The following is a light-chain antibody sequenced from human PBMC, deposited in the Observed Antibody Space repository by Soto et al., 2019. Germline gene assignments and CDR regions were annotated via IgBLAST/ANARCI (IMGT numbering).Light chain of an antibody. V-gene: IGKV1-33*01. CDR3: QQYDNLPLT. CDR2: DAS. J-gene: IGKJ4*01. Sequence: DILMTQSPSSLSASVGDRVTITCQASQDISNYLNWYQQKPGKAPKLLIYDASDLETVVPSRVSGSESGTDFTFTISILQPEDIATYYCQQYDNLPLTFGGGTKGESK. CDR1: QDISNY.